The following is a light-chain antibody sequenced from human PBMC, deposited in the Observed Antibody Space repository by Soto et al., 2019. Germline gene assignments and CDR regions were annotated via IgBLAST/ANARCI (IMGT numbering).Light chain of an antibody. V-gene: IGLV2-23*03. Sequence: QSALTQPASVSGSPGQSITISCTGTSSDVGSYNLVSWYQQHPGKAPKLMIYEGSKRPSGVSNRFSGSKSGNTASLTISGLQAEDEADYYSCSYAYSSTFWVFGGGTKVTVL. CDR3: CSYAYSSTFWV. CDR1: SSDVGSYNL. CDR2: EGS. J-gene: IGLJ3*02.